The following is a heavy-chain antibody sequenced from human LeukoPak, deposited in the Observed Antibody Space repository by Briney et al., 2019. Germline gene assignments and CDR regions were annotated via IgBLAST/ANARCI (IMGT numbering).Heavy chain of an antibody. CDR2: INPSGGST. Sequence: ASVKVSCKVSGYTLTELSMHWVRQAPGQGLEWRGIINPSGGSTRYAQKFQGRVPMTRDTSTSTVYMEVSSLRSEDTAVYYCAREPKLGDSSEDPYHYYYYMDVWGKGTTVTVSS. CDR1: GYTLTELS. V-gene: IGHV1-46*01. J-gene: IGHJ6*03. D-gene: IGHD6-25*01. CDR3: AREPKLGDSSEDPYHYYYYMDV.